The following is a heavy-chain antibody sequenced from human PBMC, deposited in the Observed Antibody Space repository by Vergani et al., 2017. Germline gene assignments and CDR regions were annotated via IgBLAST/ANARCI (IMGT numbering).Heavy chain of an antibody. CDR2: IWYDGSNK. D-gene: IGHD5-24*01. J-gene: IGHJ5*01. Sequence: QVQLVESEGGVVQPGRSLTLSCVASGFTFSSHGMHWVRKAPGKGLEWVAVIWYDGSNKYYGDSLKGRFTISRDNSKNTLYLQMNSLRVDDTAVYYCARWGNERRLDSWGQGTLVTVSS. CDR3: ARWGNERRLDS. V-gene: IGHV3-33*01. CDR1: GFTFSSHG.